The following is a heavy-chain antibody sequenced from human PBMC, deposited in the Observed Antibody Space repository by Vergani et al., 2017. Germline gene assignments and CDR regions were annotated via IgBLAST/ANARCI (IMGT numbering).Heavy chain of an antibody. CDR2: IYHSGST. V-gene: IGHV4-4*02. D-gene: IGHD3-22*01. CDR3: ARVMSDSSGYPVFYFDY. CDR1: GGSISSSNW. Sequence: QVQLQESGPGLVKPSGTLSLTCAVSGGSISSSNWWSWVRQPPGKGLEWIGEIYHSGSTNYNPSLKSRVTISVDKSKNQFSLKLSSVTAADTAVYYCARVMSDSSGYPVFYFDYWGQGTLVTVSS. J-gene: IGHJ4*02.